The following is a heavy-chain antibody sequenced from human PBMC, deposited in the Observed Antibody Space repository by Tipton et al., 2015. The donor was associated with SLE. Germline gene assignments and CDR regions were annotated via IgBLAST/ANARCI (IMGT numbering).Heavy chain of an antibody. V-gene: IGHV4-39*07. CDR1: GVSIRTPTYY. D-gene: IGHD5-24*01. J-gene: IGHJ4*02. CDR2: ISHSGNT. CDR3: ARKELSTMRAY. Sequence: TLSLTCTVSGVSIRTPTYYWGWIRQPPGKGLEWIGTISHSGNTYSHTSLESRVTISVDTSQNQFSMSLSSVSAADTAVYYCARKELSTMRAYWGQGTLVTVSS.